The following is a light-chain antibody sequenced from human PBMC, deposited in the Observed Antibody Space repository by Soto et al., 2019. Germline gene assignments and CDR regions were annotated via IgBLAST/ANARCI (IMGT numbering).Light chain of an antibody. CDR1: QSVTSNY. Sequence: EVVLTQSPGTLSLSPGERATLSCRASQSVTSNYLAWYQQKPGRAPRLLIFGAFNRATGIPDRFSGSSSGTDFTLTINGLVPEDFAVYYCQQYDTSPLTFGGGTKVEI. V-gene: IGKV3-20*01. CDR3: QQYDTSPLT. J-gene: IGKJ4*01. CDR2: GAF.